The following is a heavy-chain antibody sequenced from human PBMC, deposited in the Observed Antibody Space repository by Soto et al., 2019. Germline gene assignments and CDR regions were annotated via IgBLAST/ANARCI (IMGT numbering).Heavy chain of an antibody. Sequence: EVQLLESGGGLVQPGGSLRLSCAASGFTFSGYAMSWVRQAPGKGLEWVSAISGSGGSTYYADSVKGRFTISRDNSKNTLYLQMNSLRAEDTAVYYCAQYNGNSRVTNFDYWGQGTLVTVSS. CDR1: GFTFSGYA. J-gene: IGHJ4*02. CDR2: ISGSGGST. V-gene: IGHV3-23*01. CDR3: AQYNGNSRVTNFDY. D-gene: IGHD4-4*01.